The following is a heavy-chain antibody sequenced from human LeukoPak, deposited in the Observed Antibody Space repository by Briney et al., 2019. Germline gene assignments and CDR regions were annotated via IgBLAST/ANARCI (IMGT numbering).Heavy chain of an antibody. J-gene: IGHJ4*02. Sequence: ASVEVSCKASGYTFTGYYMHWVRQAPGQGLEWMGWINPNSGGTNYAQKFQGRVTMTRDTSISAAYMELSRLRSDDTAVYYCARVSVYRSDFDYWGQGTLVTVSS. CDR1: GYTFTGYY. CDR3: ARVSVYRSDFDY. D-gene: IGHD1-26*01. CDR2: INPNSGGT. V-gene: IGHV1-2*02.